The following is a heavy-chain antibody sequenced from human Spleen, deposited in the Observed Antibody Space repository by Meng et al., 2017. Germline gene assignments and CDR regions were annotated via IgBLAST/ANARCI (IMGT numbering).Heavy chain of an antibody. J-gene: IGHJ4*02. Sequence: VQLQESGPGLVKPSGTLSLTCAVSGDSISSSDWWSWVRQPPGKGLEWIADIYRSGSTNYNPSLKSRVTISVDRSKNQFSLKLTSVTAADTAVYYCARAHSSGWSPHAYWGQGSLVTVSS. CDR3: ARAHSSGWSPHAY. CDR2: IYRSGST. D-gene: IGHD6-19*01. V-gene: IGHV4-4*02. CDR1: GDSISSSDW.